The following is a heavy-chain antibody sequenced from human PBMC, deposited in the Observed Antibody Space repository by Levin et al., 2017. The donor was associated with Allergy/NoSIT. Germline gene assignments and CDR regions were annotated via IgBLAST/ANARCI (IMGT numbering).Heavy chain of an antibody. D-gene: IGHD3-9*01. Sequence: LSLTCAASGFTFSTSAMAWVRPAPGKGLQWVSSISNSGGTTYYAESVKGRFTISRDNSHSTLYLQMNSLRAEDTAVYYCAEDPILTGFPNWFEPWGQGTLVAVSS. CDR2: ISNSGGTT. CDR1: GFTFSTSA. CDR3: AEDPILTGFPNWFEP. J-gene: IGHJ5*02. V-gene: IGHV3-23*01.